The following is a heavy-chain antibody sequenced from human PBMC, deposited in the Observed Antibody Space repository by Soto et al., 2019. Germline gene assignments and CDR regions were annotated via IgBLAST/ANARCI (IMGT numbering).Heavy chain of an antibody. Sequence: PGGSLRLSCAASGFTFSSYAMHWVRQAPGKGLEWVAVISYDGSNKHYADSVKGRFTISRDNSKNTLYLQMNSLRAEDTAVYYCARDLLLWFGELLTRYYYYGMDVWGQGTTVTVSS. CDR3: ARDLLLWFGELLTRYYYYGMDV. D-gene: IGHD3-10*01. CDR1: GFTFSSYA. J-gene: IGHJ6*02. CDR2: ISYDGSNK. V-gene: IGHV3-30-3*01.